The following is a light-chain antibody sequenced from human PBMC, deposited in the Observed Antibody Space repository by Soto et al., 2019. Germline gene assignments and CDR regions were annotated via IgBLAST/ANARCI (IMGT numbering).Light chain of an antibody. V-gene: IGLV2-8*01. CDR2: EVS. CDR3: SSYAGSNIFYV. J-gene: IGLJ1*01. CDR1: SSDVGGYNY. Sequence: QSVLTQPPSASGSPGQSVTISCTGTSSDVGGYNYVSWYLQHPGKAPKLMIYEVSKRPSGVPVRFSGSKSGNTASLTVSGLQAEDEAVYYCSSYAGSNIFYVFGTGTKVTVL.